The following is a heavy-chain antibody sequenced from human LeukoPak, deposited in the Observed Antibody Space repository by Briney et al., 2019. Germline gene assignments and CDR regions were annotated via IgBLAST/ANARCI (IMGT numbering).Heavy chain of an antibody. J-gene: IGHJ4*02. CDR3: ASLYCSRTSCYLPY. Sequence: PSETLSLTCTVSGGSISSYYWSWIRQPPGKGLEWIGYIYYSGSTNYNPSLKSRVTISVDTSKNQFSLKLSSVTAADTAVYYCASLYCSRTSCYLPYWGQGTLVTVSS. D-gene: IGHD2-2*01. CDR2: IYYSGST. CDR1: GGSISSYY. V-gene: IGHV4-59*08.